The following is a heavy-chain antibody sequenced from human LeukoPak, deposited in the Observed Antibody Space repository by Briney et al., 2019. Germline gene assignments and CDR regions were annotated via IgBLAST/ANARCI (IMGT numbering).Heavy chain of an antibody. CDR1: GYSFTSYW. CDR2: IYPGDSDT. CDR3: ARYRMVRGVISWFDP. V-gene: IGHV5-51*01. D-gene: IGHD3-10*01. J-gene: IGHJ5*02. Sequence: GESLKISCKGSGYSFTSYWIGWVRQMPGKGLEWMGIIYPGDSDTRYSLSFQGQVAISADKSISTAYLQWSSLKASDTAMYYCARYRMVRGVISWFDPWGQGTLVTVSS.